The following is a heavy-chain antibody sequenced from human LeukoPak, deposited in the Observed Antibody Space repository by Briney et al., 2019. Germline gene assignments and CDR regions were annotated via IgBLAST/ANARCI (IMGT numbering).Heavy chain of an antibody. V-gene: IGHV3-7*01. Sequence: GGSLRLSCAASGFTFSTYWMTWVRQAPGKGLEWVANIKEDGSEKNYVDSVKGRFTISRDNAKNSLYLQINGLRAEDTAVYYCARFRYSDYWGQGTLVTVSS. CDR1: GFTFSTYW. D-gene: IGHD1-14*01. CDR3: ARFRYSDY. J-gene: IGHJ4*02. CDR2: IKEDGSEK.